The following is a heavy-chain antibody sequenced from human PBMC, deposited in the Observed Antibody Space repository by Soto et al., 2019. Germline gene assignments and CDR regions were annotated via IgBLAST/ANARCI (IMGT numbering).Heavy chain of an antibody. CDR1: GFTFESYG. J-gene: IGHJ4*02. CDR3: ARFHPEGLLAEYYFDF. V-gene: IGHV3-30*03. CDR2: ISHEGVMK. D-gene: IGHD3-3*02. Sequence: LRLSCTASGFTFESYGMHWVRQTPGKGLEWLAYISHEGVMKFYAGSVKGRFTISRDNAKNSLYLQMNSLRAEDTAVYYCARFHPEGLLAEYYFDFWGQGTLVTVSS.